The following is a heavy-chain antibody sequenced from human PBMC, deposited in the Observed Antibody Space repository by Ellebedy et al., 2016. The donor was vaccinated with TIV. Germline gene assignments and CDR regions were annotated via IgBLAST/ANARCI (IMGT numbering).Heavy chain of an antibody. CDR3: ARDSYSESGSYEYYFDY. D-gene: IGHD1-26*01. CDR2: IKQDGSEK. J-gene: IGHJ4*02. Sequence: GESLKISCAASGFTFSSYWMSWVRQAPGKGLEWVANIKQDGSEKYYVDSVKGRFTISRDNAKNSLYLQMNSLRAEDTAVYYCARDSYSESGSYEYYFDYWGQGTLVTVSS. CDR1: GFTFSSYW. V-gene: IGHV3-7*01.